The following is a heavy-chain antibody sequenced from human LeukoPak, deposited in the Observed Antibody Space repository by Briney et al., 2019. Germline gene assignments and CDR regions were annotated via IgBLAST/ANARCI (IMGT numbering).Heavy chain of an antibody. D-gene: IGHD3-9*01. Sequence: PGGSLRLSCVASGFTFSDYYINWIRQAPGKGLEWVSYISSSGSARYYTDSVKGRFTISRDNARNSLYLQMNSLRAEDTAVYYCAREGSSLTGVHYWGQGTLVTVSS. CDR1: GFTFSDYY. CDR2: ISSSGSAR. V-gene: IGHV3-11*01. J-gene: IGHJ4*02. CDR3: AREGSSLTGVHY.